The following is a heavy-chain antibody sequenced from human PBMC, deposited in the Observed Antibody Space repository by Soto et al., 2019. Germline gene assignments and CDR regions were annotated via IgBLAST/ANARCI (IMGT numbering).Heavy chain of an antibody. CDR1: GYSFAGYW. Sequence: GESLKISCKGSGYSFAGYWIGWVRQMPGKGLEWMGIIYPGDSDIRYSPSFQGQGTISADKSITTAFLQWSSLKASDSAMYYCVRRPGISGISDPFDFWGQGTLVTVSS. D-gene: IGHD1-20*01. CDR3: VRRPGISGISDPFDF. J-gene: IGHJ4*02. CDR2: IYPGDSDI. V-gene: IGHV5-51*01.